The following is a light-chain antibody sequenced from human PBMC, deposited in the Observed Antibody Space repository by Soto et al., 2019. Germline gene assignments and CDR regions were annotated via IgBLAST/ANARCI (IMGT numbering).Light chain of an antibody. CDR2: EVN. J-gene: IGLJ1*01. Sequence: QSALTQPPSASGSPGQSVTISCTGTSSDVGGYNYVSWYQHHPGKAPKLIIYEVNERPSGVPDRFSGSKSGNTASLTVSGIHAEDEADYYRSSYACRNNWVVGTGTKLTVL. CDR1: SSDVGGYNY. CDR3: SSYACRNNWV. V-gene: IGLV2-8*01.